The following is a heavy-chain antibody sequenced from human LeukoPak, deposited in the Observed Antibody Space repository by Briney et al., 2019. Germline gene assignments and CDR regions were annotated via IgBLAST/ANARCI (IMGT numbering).Heavy chain of an antibody. CDR3: AKDGTFSGYYGDY. Sequence: GGSLRLSCAASGFTFSSYAMSWVRQAPGKGLEWVSAISGSGGSTYYADSVKGRFTISRDNSKSTLYLQMNSLRAEDTAVYYCAKDGTFSGYYGDYWGQGTLVTVSS. V-gene: IGHV3-23*01. D-gene: IGHD3-22*01. CDR1: GFTFSSYA. CDR2: ISGSGGST. J-gene: IGHJ4*02.